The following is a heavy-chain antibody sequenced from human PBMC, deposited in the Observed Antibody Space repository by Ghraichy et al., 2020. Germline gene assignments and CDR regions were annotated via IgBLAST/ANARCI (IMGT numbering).Heavy chain of an antibody. J-gene: IGHJ4*02. CDR2: IKQDGSEK. CDR3: ASTQSFDY. V-gene: IGHV3-7*01. Sequence: GGSLRLSCAASGFTFSSYWMSWARQTPGKGLEWVTNIKQDGSEKYYVDSVKGRFTISRDNAKNSLYLQMNSLRAEDTAVYYCASTQSFDYWGQGTLVTVSS. CDR1: GFTFSSYW. D-gene: IGHD4-11*01.